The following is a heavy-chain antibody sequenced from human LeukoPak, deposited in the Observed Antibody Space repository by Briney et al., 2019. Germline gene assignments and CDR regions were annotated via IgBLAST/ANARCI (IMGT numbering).Heavy chain of an antibody. J-gene: IGHJ3*02. D-gene: IGHD5-24*01. CDR1: GGSFSGYY. V-gene: IGHV4-34*01. CDR3: ARSRWLQLENAFDI. CDR2: INHSGST. Sequence: SETLSLTCAVNGGSFSGYYWSWIRQPPGKGLEWIGEINHSGSTNYNPSLKGRVTISVDTSKNQFSLKLSSVTAADTAVYYCARSRWLQLENAFDIWGQGTMVTVSS.